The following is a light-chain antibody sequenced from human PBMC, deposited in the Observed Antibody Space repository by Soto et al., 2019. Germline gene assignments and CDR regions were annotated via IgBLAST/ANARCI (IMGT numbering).Light chain of an antibody. J-gene: IGKJ3*01. Sequence: EIVMTQSSATLSWSSVERASLSCRASQSISSNLAWYQQKPGQAPRLLIYGASTRATDIPARFSGSGSGTEFTLTISSLQSEDFAVYYCQQYNKWPFTFGPGTKVDIK. CDR2: GAS. CDR1: QSISSN. V-gene: IGKV3-15*01. CDR3: QQYNKWPFT.